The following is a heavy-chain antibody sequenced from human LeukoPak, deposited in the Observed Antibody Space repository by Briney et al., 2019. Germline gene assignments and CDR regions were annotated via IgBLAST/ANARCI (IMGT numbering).Heavy chain of an antibody. V-gene: IGHV4-31*03. D-gene: IGHD3-22*01. CDR2: IYYSGST. J-gene: IGHJ5*02. CDR3: ASYNDYYDSSGYYHDWFDP. Sequence: SQTLSLTCTVSGGSISSGGYYWSWIRQHPGKGLEWIGYIYYSGSTYYNPSLKSRVTISVDTSKNQFSLKLSSVTAADTAVYYCASYNDYYDSSGYYHDWFDPWGQGTLVTVSS. CDR1: GGSISSGGYY.